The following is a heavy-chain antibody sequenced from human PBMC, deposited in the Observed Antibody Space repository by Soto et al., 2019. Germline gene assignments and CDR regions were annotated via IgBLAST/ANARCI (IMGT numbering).Heavy chain of an antibody. J-gene: IGHJ4*01. V-gene: IGHV1-18*01. Sequence: ASVKVSCKASGYTFTSYGIIWVRQAPGQGLEWMGWINPYNGNTKYAQNLQGRVTMTTDTSTSTAYMELRSLRSDDTAVYYCAKGAEWEPQYYFDYWGQGTLVTVSS. CDR3: AKGAEWEPQYYFDY. CDR2: INPYNGNT. D-gene: IGHD1-26*01. CDR1: GYTFTSYG.